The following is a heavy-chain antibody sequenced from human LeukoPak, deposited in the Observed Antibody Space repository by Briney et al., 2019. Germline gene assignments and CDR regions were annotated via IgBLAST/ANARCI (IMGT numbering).Heavy chain of an antibody. Sequence: GGTLRLSCAASGFTFSSYGMSWVRHAPGKGLEWVSAISGSGGSTYYADSVKGRFTISRDNSKNTLYLQMNSLRAEDAAVYYCAKAPVTTCRGAFCYPFDYWGLGTLVTVSS. J-gene: IGHJ4*02. D-gene: IGHD2-15*01. CDR1: GFTFSSYG. CDR2: ISGSGGST. CDR3: AKAPVTTCRGAFCYPFDY. V-gene: IGHV3-23*01.